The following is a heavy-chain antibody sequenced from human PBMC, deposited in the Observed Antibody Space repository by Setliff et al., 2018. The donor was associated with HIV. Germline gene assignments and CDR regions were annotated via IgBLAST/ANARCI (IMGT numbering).Heavy chain of an antibody. CDR2: IYTSGST. J-gene: IGHJ4*02. CDR3: GRGSYLYYYFDY. CDR1: GGSISSGSYY. D-gene: IGHD1-26*01. V-gene: IGHV4-61*09. Sequence: SETLSLTCTVSGGSISSGSYYWSWIRQPAGKGLEWIGHIYTSGSTNYNPSLKSRVTISVDTSKNQFSLKLSSVTAADTAVYYCGRGSYLYYYFDYWGQGTLVTV.